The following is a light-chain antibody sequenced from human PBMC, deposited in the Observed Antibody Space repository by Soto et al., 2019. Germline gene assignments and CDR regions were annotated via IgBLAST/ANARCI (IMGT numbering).Light chain of an antibody. CDR3: MQATQFPYT. Sequence: DIVMTQTPLSSPVTLGQPASLSCRSSESLVHSDGNTYLSWLHQRPGQPPRVLIYKMSNRFPGVPDRFSGSGAGTNFTLRITRVEDDDVGLYYCMQATQFPYTFGQGTKVDIK. CDR1: ESLVHSDGNTY. V-gene: IGKV2-24*01. J-gene: IGKJ2*01. CDR2: KMS.